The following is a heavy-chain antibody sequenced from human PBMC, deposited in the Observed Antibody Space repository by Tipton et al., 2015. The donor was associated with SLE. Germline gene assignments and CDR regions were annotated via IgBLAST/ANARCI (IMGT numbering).Heavy chain of an antibody. CDR3: AVPAVKTYFDP. CDR2: MFYSETP. V-gene: IGHV4-59*08. D-gene: IGHD2-2*01. J-gene: IGHJ5*02. Sequence: TLSLTCTVSGGSIISYYWSWIRQPPGKGLELIGYMFYSETPNYNPSLKSQVTISVDTSKNQFSLRLTSVTAADTAVYYCAVPAVKTYFDPGGPGTLVIVPS. CDR1: GGSIISYY.